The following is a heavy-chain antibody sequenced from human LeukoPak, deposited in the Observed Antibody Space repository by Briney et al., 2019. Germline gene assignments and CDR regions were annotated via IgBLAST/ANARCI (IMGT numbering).Heavy chain of an antibody. Sequence: KASETLSLTCAVYGGSFSGYYWSWIRQPPGKGLEWIGYIYYSGSTNYNPSLKSRVTISVDTSKNQFSLKLSSVTAADTAVYYCARDFRRWFDPWGQGTLVTVSS. CDR1: GGSFSGYY. CDR3: ARDFRRWFDP. CDR2: IYYSGST. J-gene: IGHJ5*02. V-gene: IGHV4-59*01.